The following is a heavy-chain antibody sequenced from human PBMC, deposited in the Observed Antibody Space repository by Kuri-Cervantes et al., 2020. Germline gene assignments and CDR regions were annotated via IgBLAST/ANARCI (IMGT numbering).Heavy chain of an antibody. J-gene: IGHJ4*02. CDR1: GFTFSSYW. CDR3: ARATYSGSSEGY. D-gene: IGHD6-13*01. V-gene: IGHV3-66*01. CDR2: IYSGGST. Sequence: GGSLRLSCAASGFTFSSYWMHWVRQAPGKGLEWVSVIYSGGSTYYADSVKGRFTISRDNSENTLYLQMNSLRAEDTAVYYCARATYSGSSEGYWGQGTLVTVSS.